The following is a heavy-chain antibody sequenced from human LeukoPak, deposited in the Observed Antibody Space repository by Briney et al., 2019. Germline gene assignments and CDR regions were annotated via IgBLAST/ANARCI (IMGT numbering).Heavy chain of an antibody. J-gene: IGHJ4*02. D-gene: IGHD5-12*01. CDR2: INQDGSEE. Sequence: GGSLRLSCAASGFTFSNAWMSWVRQAPGKGLEWVAHINQDGSEEHYMDSVKARFIISRDNAKNSLSLQMDSLRAEDTAVYYCVRDGGVSGYDLLDYWGQGTLVTVSS. CDR1: GFTFSNAW. CDR3: VRDGGVSGYDLLDY. V-gene: IGHV3-7*01.